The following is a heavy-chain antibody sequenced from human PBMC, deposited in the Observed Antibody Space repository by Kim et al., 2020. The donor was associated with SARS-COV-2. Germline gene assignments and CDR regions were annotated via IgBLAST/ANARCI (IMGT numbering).Heavy chain of an antibody. V-gene: IGHV3-30*03. Sequence: GGSLRLSCAASRFTFSNYGMHWVRQAPGKGLEWVALISSDGSNKYYADSVKGRFTISRDNSKNTLYLQVNSLRAEDTAVYYCSRGVNYGMDDWGQGTTVTVSS. J-gene: IGHJ6*02. CDR1: RFTFSNYG. CDR2: ISSDGSNK. CDR3: SRGVNYGMDD.